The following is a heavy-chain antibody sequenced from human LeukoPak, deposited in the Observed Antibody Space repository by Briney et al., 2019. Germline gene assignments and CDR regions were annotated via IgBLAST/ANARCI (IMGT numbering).Heavy chain of an antibody. CDR3: ASDTEMATITDY. V-gene: IGHV1-46*01. Sequence: ASVKVSCNASGYTFTSNYMHLGRHAPGQGLEWMGIINPSGGSTSYAQKFQGRVTMTRDTSISTAYMELSRLRSDDTAVYYCASDTEMATITDYWGQGTLVTVSS. CDR2: INPSGGST. CDR1: GYTFTSNY. J-gene: IGHJ4*02. D-gene: IGHD5-24*01.